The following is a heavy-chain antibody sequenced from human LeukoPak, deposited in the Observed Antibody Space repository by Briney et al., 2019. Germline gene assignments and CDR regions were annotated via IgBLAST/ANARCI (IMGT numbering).Heavy chain of an antibody. CDR1: GYXFSNYY. CDR2: INPSGGST. D-gene: IGHD6-19*01. V-gene: IGHV1-46*01. Sequence: ASVKVSCKASGYXFSNYYIHWVRQAPGQGLEWMGIINPSGGSTSYAQKFQGRVTMTTDTSMPTVYMELSSLRSEDTAVYHCARALYGSAFAIGYWGQGTLVTVSS. J-gene: IGHJ4*02. CDR3: ARALYGSAFAIGY.